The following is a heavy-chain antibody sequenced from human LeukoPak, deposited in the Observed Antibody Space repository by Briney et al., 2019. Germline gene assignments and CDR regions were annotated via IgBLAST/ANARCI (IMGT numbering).Heavy chain of an antibody. D-gene: IGHD1-14*01. CDR1: GFPLNSFL. V-gene: IGHV3-74*01. CDR3: ARGGVNPVDH. Sequence: GGSLRLSCAASGFPLNSFLMHWVRQTPGKGLVWVSDMNEYSTTIRYADSVKGRFTISRDNAKSILYLQMNNLRAEDTAMYFCARGGVNPVDHWGQGTLVTVSS. CDR2: MNEYSTTI. J-gene: IGHJ4*02.